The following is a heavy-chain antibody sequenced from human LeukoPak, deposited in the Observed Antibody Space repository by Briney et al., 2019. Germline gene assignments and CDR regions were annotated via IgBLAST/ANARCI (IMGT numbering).Heavy chain of an antibody. J-gene: IGHJ6*03. CDR2: MNPNSGNT. CDR1: GYTFTSYY. CDR3: ARAGDCSSTSCLYAANYYYMDV. V-gene: IGHV1-8*03. Sequence: ASVKVSCKASGYTFTSYYMHWVRQATGQGLEWMGWMNPNSGNTGYAQKFQGRVTITRNTSISTAYMELSSLRSEDTAVYYCARAGDCSSTSCLYAANYYYMDVWGKGTTVTVSS. D-gene: IGHD2-2*01.